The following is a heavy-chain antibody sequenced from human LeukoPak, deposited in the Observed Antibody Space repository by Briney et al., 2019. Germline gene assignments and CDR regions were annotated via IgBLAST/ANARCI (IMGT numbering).Heavy chain of an antibody. CDR2: INPNGAYT. Sequence: GASVKVSCKASGYIFINYYIHWVRQAPGQGLEWMGLINPNGAYTTNAQKFQGRVTVTRDTSTSTVYMELSSLRSDDTAVYYCARDRDSSGRYCFDYWGQGSLVTVSS. D-gene: IGHD3-22*01. CDR1: GYIFINYY. J-gene: IGHJ4*02. V-gene: IGHV1-46*01. CDR3: ARDRDSSGRYCFDY.